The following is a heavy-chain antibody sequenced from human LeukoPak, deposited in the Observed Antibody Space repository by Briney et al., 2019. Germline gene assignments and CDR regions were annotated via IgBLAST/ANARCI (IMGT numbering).Heavy chain of an antibody. J-gene: IGHJ5*02. V-gene: IGHV4-34*01. CDR3: ARVLRYYGSGYNWFDP. Sequence: LRLSCAASGFIFSSHGMNWVRQAPGKGLEWIGEINHSGSTNYNPSLKSRVTISVDTSKNQFSLKLSSVTAADTAVYYCARVLRYYGSGYNWFDPWGQGTLVTVSS. D-gene: IGHD3-10*01. CDR1: GFIFSSHG. CDR2: INHSGST.